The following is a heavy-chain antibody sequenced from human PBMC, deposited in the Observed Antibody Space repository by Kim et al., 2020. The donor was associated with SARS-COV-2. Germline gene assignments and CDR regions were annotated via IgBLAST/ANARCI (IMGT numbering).Heavy chain of an antibody. D-gene: IGHD1-1*01. J-gene: IGHJ4*02. CDR3: AGGPESNGHLLEY. Sequence: FADFGKGRFSISRDNSKRTFYLQMNSLRAEDSGVYYCAGGPESNGHLLEYWGQGTLVTVCS. V-gene: IGHV3-74*01.